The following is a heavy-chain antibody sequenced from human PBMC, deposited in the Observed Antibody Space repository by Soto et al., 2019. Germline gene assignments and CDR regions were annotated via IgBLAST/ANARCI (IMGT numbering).Heavy chain of an antibody. V-gene: IGHV1-2*02. CDR2: ISPNSGAT. CDR1: GYMFTGYN. D-gene: IGHD3-10*01. Sequence: QVQLEQSGTEVKKPGASVKVSCKASGYMFTGYNMHWVRQAPGQGLEWMGWISPNSGATNYAQKFQGRVTMTRDMPSSTAYMELSRLGSDDTAVYYCAREVTMVRGARVYGMDVWGQGTTVTVSS. CDR3: AREVTMVRGARVYGMDV. J-gene: IGHJ6*02.